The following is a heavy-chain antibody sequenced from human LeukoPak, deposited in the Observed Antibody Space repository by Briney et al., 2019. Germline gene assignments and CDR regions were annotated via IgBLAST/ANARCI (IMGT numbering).Heavy chain of an antibody. Sequence: GASVKVSCKASGYTFTGYYMHWVRQAPGQGLEWMGWINPNSGGTNYAQKFQGRVTMTRDTSISTAYMELSRLRSDDTAVYYCASDSSGYYSPHDAFDIWGQGTMVTVSS. CDR1: GYTFTGYY. V-gene: IGHV1-2*02. CDR2: INPNSGGT. J-gene: IGHJ3*02. CDR3: ASDSSGYYSPHDAFDI. D-gene: IGHD3-22*01.